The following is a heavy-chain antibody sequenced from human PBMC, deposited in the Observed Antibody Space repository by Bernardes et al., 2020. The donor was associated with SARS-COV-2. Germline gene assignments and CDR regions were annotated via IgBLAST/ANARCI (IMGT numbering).Heavy chain of an antibody. CDR1: GFSFNNYA. Sequence: VGSLILSCAASGFSFNNYAMHWVRQAPGKGLEWVADISYEGSKRNFADSVKGRITVSRDSAKNMVYLQMNSLRSEDTAVYYCAKARSLFMLYYDDAFDIWGQGTMVIVSS. V-gene: IGHV3-30*18. D-gene: IGHD2-8*01. J-gene: IGHJ3*02. CDR2: ISYEGSKR. CDR3: AKARSLFMLYYDDAFDI.